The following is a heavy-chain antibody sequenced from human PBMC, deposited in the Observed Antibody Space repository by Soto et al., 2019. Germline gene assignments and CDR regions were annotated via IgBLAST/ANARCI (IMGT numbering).Heavy chain of an antibody. J-gene: IGHJ4*02. CDR2: ISSNGDDT. CDR1: GFTFSSYV. V-gene: IGHV3-64D*06. Sequence: PGWSLRLSCSASGFTFSSYVMYWVRQAPGKGLEFVSLISSNGDDTHYADSVKGRFTLSRDNSRSTLFLQMNSLRTEDTAVYYCVKTGRFGQLVPSDYWGQGTLVTVSS. D-gene: IGHD6-6*01. CDR3: VKTGRFGQLVPSDY.